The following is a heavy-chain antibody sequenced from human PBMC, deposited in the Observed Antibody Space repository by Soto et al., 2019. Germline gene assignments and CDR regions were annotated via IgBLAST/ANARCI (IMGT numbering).Heavy chain of an antibody. D-gene: IGHD3-22*01. Sequence: GGSLRLSCAASGFTFSSYAMHWVRQAPGKGLEWVAVISYDGSNKYYADSVKGRFTISRDNSKNTLYLQMNSLRAEDTAVYYCARDIRLMGACDSSGYCDGNWGQGTLVTVSS. V-gene: IGHV3-30-3*01. CDR1: GFTFSSYA. J-gene: IGHJ4*02. CDR2: ISYDGSNK. CDR3: ARDIRLMGACDSSGYCDGN.